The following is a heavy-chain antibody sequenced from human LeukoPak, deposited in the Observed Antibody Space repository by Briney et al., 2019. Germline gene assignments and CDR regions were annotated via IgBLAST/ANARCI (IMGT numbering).Heavy chain of an antibody. CDR1: GFTFSSTW. CDR2: ITSDGSST. Sequence: GGSLRLSCAASGFTFSSTWMNWVRQGPGKGLEWVSRITSDGSSTIYADSVKGRFTISRDNAKSTVYLQMNSLRAKDTAVYFCARDRYYIFDYWGQGAPVTVSS. J-gene: IGHJ4*02. CDR3: ARDRYYIFDY. D-gene: IGHD3-10*01. V-gene: IGHV3-74*01.